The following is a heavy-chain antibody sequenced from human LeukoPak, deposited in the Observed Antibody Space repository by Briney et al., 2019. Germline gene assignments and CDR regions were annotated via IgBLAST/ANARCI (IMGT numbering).Heavy chain of an antibody. Sequence: GGSLRLSCAASGFTFSSFAMTWVRQAPGKGLEWVSSITGNHGPTYNTDSVKGRFTISRDNTQNTLYLQMNSLRAEDTAVYYCTKDPNGDYVGAFDPWGQGTLVTVSS. CDR1: GFTFSSFA. V-gene: IGHV3-23*01. J-gene: IGHJ5*02. CDR2: ITGNHGPT. CDR3: TKDPNGDYVGAFDP. D-gene: IGHD4-17*01.